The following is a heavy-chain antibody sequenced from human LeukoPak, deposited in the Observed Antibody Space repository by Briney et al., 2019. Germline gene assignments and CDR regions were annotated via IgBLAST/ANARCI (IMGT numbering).Heavy chain of an antibody. D-gene: IGHD4-17*01. CDR2: ISSSSSYI. J-gene: IGHJ4*02. CDR3: AKVQPTTVTTYFDY. Sequence: GGSLRLSCAASGFTFSSYSMNWVRQAPGKGLEWVSSISSSSSYIYYADSVKGRFTISRDNSKNTLYLQMNSLRAEDTAVYYCAKVQPTTVTTYFDYWGQGTLVTVSS. CDR1: GFTFSSYS. V-gene: IGHV3-21*04.